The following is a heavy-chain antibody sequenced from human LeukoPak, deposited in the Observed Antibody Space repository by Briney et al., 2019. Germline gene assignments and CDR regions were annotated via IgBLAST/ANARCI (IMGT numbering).Heavy chain of an antibody. V-gene: IGHV4-34*01. CDR2: INHSGST. J-gene: IGHJ6*03. CDR3: ARRFYGYYYYYMDV. D-gene: IGHD3-16*01. Sequence: TSETLSLTCAVYGGSFSGYYWSWIRQPPGKGLEWIGEINHSGSTNYNPSLKSRVTISVDTSKNQFSLKLSSVTAADTAVYYCARRFYGYYYYYMDVWGKGTTVTVSS. CDR1: GGSFSGYY.